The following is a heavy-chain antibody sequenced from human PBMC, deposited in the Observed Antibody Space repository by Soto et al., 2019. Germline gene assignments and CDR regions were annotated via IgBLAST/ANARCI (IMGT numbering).Heavy chain of an antibody. Sequence: AAVQVSCQASGYTFLRYHMHSVRQAPGQGLEWMGIINPSGGSTSYAQRFQGRVTSTRNTSTSTVYMELSSLRSEDTAVYYCARDGRSAYSSGWYYFDYWGQGTRVTVSS. D-gene: IGHD6-19*01. J-gene: IGHJ4*02. CDR1: GYTFLRYH. CDR3: ARDGRSAYSSGWYYFDY. V-gene: IGHV1-46*01. CDR2: INPSGGST.